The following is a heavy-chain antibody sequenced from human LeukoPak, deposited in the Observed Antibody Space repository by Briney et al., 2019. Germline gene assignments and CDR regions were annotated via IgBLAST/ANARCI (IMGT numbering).Heavy chain of an antibody. CDR1: GGSISSYY. J-gene: IGHJ4*02. CDR2: IYYSGST. D-gene: IGHD5-18*01. CDR3: ARRDYSYGYPIDY. Sequence: PSETLSLTCTVSGGSISSYYWSWIRQPPGKGLEWIGYIYYSGSTNYNPSLKSRVTISVDTSKNQFSLKLSSVTAADTAVYYCARRDYSYGYPIDYWGQGTLVTVSS. V-gene: IGHV4-59*08.